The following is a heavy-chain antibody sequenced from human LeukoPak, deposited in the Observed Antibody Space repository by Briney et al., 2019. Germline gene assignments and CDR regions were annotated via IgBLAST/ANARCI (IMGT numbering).Heavy chain of an antibody. D-gene: IGHD3-10*01. J-gene: IGHJ4*02. V-gene: IGHV3-48*03. Sequence: GRSLRLSCAASGFTFSSYEMNGVRQPRGKGLEWGSYIRDGSSPTYHACPVKGRFTTARDNDDHTLYQQMNSQRAADTAVYYCAKHRLVRALFSDCYFDYWGQGTLATVSS. CDR3: AKHRLVRALFSDCYFDY. CDR1: GFTFSSYE. CDR2: IRDGSSPT.